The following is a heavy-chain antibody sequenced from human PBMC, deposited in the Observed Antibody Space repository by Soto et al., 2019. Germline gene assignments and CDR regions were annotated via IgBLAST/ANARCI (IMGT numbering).Heavy chain of an antibody. D-gene: IGHD3-22*01. J-gene: IGHJ4*02. CDR2: INHSGST. Sequence: SETLSLTCAVYGGSFSGYYWTWIRQPPGTGLEWIGEINHSGSTNYNPSLKSRVTISVDTSKNQFSLKLTSVTAADTAVYYCARDPMGYYDSSGYYYTHYFDYWGQGTLVTVSS. V-gene: IGHV4-34*01. CDR1: GGSFSGYY. CDR3: ARDPMGYYDSSGYYYTHYFDY.